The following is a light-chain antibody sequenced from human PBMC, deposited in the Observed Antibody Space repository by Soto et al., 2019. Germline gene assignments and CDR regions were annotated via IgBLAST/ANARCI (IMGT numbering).Light chain of an antibody. J-gene: IGKJ1*01. CDR3: QQYGSSPRT. Sequence: EIVLTQSPGTLSLSPGERATLSCRASQSVSRNYLAWYQQKPGQAPRLLIYAATSRITGIPDRFSASGSGTDFTLTISRLEPKDFAVYHCQQYGSSPRTFGQGTKVEVK. CDR1: QSVSRNY. V-gene: IGKV3-20*01. CDR2: AAT.